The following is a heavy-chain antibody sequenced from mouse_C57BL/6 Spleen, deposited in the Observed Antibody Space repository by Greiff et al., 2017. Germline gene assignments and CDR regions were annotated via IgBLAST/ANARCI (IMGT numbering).Heavy chain of an antibody. V-gene: IGHV1-52*01. Sequence: QVQLQQPGAELVRPGSSVKLSCKASGYTFTSYWMHWVKQRPIQGLEWIGNIDPSDSETHYNQKFKDKATLTVDKSSSTAYMQLSSLTSEDSAVYYCARTQEYGYYEDYWGQGTTLTVSA. CDR3: ARTQEYGYYEDY. CDR1: GYTFTSYW. CDR2: IDPSDSET. J-gene: IGHJ2*01. D-gene: IGHD2-10*02.